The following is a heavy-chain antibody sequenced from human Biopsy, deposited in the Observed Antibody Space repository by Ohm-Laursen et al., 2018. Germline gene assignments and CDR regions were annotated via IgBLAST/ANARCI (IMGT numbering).Heavy chain of an antibody. CDR1: GYTFTSYE. Sequence: ASVTVSCKASGYTFTSYEINWVRQATGQGLEWMGWMNPNSGNTGYAQKFQGRVTMTRNTSISTAYMEVSSLRSEDTAVYYCARGRNPVWFGEDLDYWGQGTPVTVSS. V-gene: IGHV1-8*01. CDR2: MNPNSGNT. D-gene: IGHD3-10*01. J-gene: IGHJ4*02. CDR3: ARGRNPVWFGEDLDY.